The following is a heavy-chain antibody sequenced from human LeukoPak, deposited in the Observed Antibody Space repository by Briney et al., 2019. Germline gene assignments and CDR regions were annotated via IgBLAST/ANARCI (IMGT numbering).Heavy chain of an antibody. J-gene: IGHJ3*02. CDR3: ARDPNGDYIGAFDT. V-gene: IGHV3-23*01. CDR1: GFTFSAYA. D-gene: IGHD4-17*01. CDR2: IRGGGTSE. Sequence: LPGGSLRLSCTASGFTFSAYAMMWVRQAPGKGPEWVSAIRGGGTSEFYADSVKGRFRISRDNSKDTLFLQMNSLRAEDTAVYYCARDPNGDYIGAFDTWGPGTMVTVSS.